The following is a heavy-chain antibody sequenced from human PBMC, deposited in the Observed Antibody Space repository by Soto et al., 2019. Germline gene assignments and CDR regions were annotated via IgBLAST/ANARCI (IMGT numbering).Heavy chain of an antibody. V-gene: IGHV4-38-2*01. CDR1: GYSISRGYY. CDR3: ASDRSSGWDQGYGMDV. CDR2: IYHSGST. D-gene: IGHD6-19*01. J-gene: IGHJ6*02. Sequence: AETLSLTCAVSGYSISRGYYWGVIRQPPGKGLEWIGSIYHSGSTYYNPSLKSRVTISVDTSKNQFSLKLRSVTAADTAVYYCASDRSSGWDQGYGMDVWGQGTTVTVSS.